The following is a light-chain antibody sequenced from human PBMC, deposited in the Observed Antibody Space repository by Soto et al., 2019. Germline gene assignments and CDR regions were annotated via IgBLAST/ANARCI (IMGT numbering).Light chain of an antibody. V-gene: IGKV1D-12*01. CDR1: QGIRTW. J-gene: IGKJ5*01. Sequence: DIQMTQSPSSVSASVGDRFTITFRERQGIRTWLAWYPQKPGKAPKMLIYGASSLQSGVPSLFSGSGSGTDCTRTISNLQPEDFATYYCQQANSFTISFGQGTRLEI. CDR2: GAS. CDR3: QQANSFTIS.